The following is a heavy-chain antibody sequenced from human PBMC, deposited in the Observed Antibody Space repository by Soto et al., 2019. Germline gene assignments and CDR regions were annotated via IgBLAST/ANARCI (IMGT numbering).Heavy chain of an antibody. CDR3: ARAGGDTMVRGVIIIGWFDP. J-gene: IGHJ5*02. CDR2: IYYSGST. CDR1: GGSISSGGYY. Sequence: ASETLSLTCTVSGGSISSGGYYWSWIRQHPGKGLEWIGYIYYSGSTYYNPSLKSRVTISVDTSKNQFSLKLSSVTAADTAVYYCARAGGDTMVRGVIIIGWFDPWGQGTLVTVSS. V-gene: IGHV4-31*03. D-gene: IGHD3-10*01.